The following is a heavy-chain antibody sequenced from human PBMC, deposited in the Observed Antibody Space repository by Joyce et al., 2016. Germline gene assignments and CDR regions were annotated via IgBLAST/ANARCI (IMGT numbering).Heavy chain of an antibody. CDR2: MNRDDSRI. V-gene: IGHV3-48*03. Sequence: EVQLVESGGGLVQPGGSLRLSCAASGIIFSNKEMNWVRKAPGNGLEWVSSMNRDDSRIHYADSVRGRFTISRDNARNSLYLEMNSLRVEDTAIYYCTTPSCANWGQGSLVTVSS. D-gene: IGHD2-2*01. J-gene: IGHJ4*02. CDR1: GIIFSNKE. CDR3: TTPSCAN.